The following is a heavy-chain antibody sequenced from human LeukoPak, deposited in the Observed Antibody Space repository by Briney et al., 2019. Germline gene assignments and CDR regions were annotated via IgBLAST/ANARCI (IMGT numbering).Heavy chain of an antibody. CDR1: GFTFSSYS. CDR3: ARDALYDFWSGSPVGFDY. V-gene: IGHV3-21*01. CDR2: ISSSSSYI. J-gene: IGHJ4*02. Sequence: GGSLRLSCAASGFTFSSYSMNWVRQAPGKGLEWVSSISSSSSYIYYADSVKGRFTISRDNAKNSLYLQMNSLRAEDTAVYYCARDALYDFWSGSPVGFDYWGQGTLVTVSS. D-gene: IGHD3-3*01.